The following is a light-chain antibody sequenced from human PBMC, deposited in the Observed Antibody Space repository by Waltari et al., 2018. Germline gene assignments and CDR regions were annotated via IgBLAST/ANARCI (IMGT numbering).Light chain of an antibody. CDR3: SSYISSSTLEV. CDR1: SSDVGGYNY. CDR2: DVS. V-gene: IGLV2-14*03. J-gene: IGLJ3*02. Sequence: QSALTQPASVSGSPGQSITISCTGTSSDVGGYNYVSWYQQHPGKAPKLMIFDVSNRPSGVSNRFSGSKSGNTASLTISGLQAEDEADYYCSSYISSSTLEVFGGGTRLIVL.